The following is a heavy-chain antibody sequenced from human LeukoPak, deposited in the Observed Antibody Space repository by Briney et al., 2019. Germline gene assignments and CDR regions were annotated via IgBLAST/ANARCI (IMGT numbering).Heavy chain of an antibody. V-gene: IGHV3-33*01. J-gene: IGHJ4*02. D-gene: IGHD3-22*01. Sequence: PGGSLRLSCAASGFKFSDYGMNWVRQAPGKGLEWVALIWYDGRKTHYGDSVKGRFTVARDNSNNTLHLQMNTLRAEDTAVYYCARGGGYYDSSGYPLLDYWGQGTLVTVSS. CDR1: GFKFSDYG. CDR2: IWYDGRKT. CDR3: ARGGGYYDSSGYPLLDY.